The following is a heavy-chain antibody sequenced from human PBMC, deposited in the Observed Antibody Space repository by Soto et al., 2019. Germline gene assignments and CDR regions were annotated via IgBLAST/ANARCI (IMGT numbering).Heavy chain of an antibody. CDR3: ARGSVGAVAGFIWFDP. CDR2: IIPIFGTA. V-gene: IGHV1-69*13. Sequence: GASVKVSCKASGGTFSSYAISWVLQAPGQGLEWMGGIIPIFGTANYAQKFQGRVTITADESTGTAYMELSSLRSEDTAVYHCARGSVGAVAGFIWFDPWGQGTLVTVSS. CDR1: GGTFSSYA. J-gene: IGHJ5*02. D-gene: IGHD6-19*01.